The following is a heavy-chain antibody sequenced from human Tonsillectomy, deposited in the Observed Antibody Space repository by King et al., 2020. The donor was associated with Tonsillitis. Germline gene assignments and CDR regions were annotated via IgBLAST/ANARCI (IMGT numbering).Heavy chain of an antibody. J-gene: IGHJ3*01. D-gene: IGHD2-8*02. CDR1: GFSLSTNGMC. CDR2: IDWDDEK. V-gene: IGHV2-70*01. Sequence: TLKESGPALVKPTETLTLTCSFSGFSLSTNGMCVTWIRQPPGKALEWLGLIDWDDEKFYTTSLRTRLTISKDTSNNQVVRKMTNMDPVDTATYYCARMRGWRGVLDVWGQGTLVTASS. CDR3: ARMRGWRGVLDV.